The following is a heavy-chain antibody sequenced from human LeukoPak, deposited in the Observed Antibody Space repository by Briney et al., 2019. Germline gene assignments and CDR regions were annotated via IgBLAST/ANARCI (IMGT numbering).Heavy chain of an antibody. CDR1: GFTFSSYG. Sequence: PGGSLRLSCAASGFTFSSYGMHWVRQAPGKGLEWVAVISYDGSNKYYADSVKGRFTISRDNSKNTLYLQMNSLRAEDTAVYYCAKDRNPIAVAGTLNYWGQGTLVTVSS. V-gene: IGHV3-30*18. CDR2: ISYDGSNK. CDR3: AKDRNPIAVAGTLNY. J-gene: IGHJ4*02. D-gene: IGHD6-19*01.